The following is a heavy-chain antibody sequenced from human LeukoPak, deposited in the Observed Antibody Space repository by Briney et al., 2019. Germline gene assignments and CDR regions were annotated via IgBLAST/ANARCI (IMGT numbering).Heavy chain of an antibody. Sequence: GGSLRLSCAASGLAFSAYKMHWVRQAPRKGLVWVSRISTDGYTTGYADFVQGRFTASRDNTKNTWSLEMNSLRAEDTAVYYCVVGGSPGYWGQGTLVTVSS. J-gene: IGHJ4*02. CDR3: VVGGSPGY. D-gene: IGHD2-15*01. V-gene: IGHV3-74*01. CDR1: GLAFSAYK. CDR2: ISTDGYTT.